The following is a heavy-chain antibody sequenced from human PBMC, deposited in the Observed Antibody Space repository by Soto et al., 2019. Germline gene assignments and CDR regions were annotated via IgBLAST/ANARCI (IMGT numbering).Heavy chain of an antibody. J-gene: IGHJ4*02. D-gene: IGHD6-13*01. Sequence: VASVKVSCKASGYTFSGYYMHWVRQAPGQGLEWMGWINPNSGGTNYEQKFQGRVTMTTDTSINTAYMELSRLTSDDTAVYYCARDLEAAGEELDYWGQGTLVTVSS. CDR1: GYTFSGYY. V-gene: IGHV1-2*02. CDR2: INPNSGGT. CDR3: ARDLEAAGEELDY.